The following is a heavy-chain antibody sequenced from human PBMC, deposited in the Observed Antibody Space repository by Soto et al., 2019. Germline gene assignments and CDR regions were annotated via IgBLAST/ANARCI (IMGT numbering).Heavy chain of an antibody. J-gene: IGHJ4*02. CDR1: GASITYGAYS. V-gene: IGHV4-30-2*01. CDR3: ARGGGFDSFDY. CDR2: INHLETT. Sequence: PSETLSLTCTVSGASITYGAYSWSWIRQTPGKGLEWIGYINHLETTFYNPSFESRPTLSIDRTKNQFSLNLKSMSAADRAVYFCARGGGFDSFDYWGQGILVTVSS. D-gene: IGHD3-10*01.